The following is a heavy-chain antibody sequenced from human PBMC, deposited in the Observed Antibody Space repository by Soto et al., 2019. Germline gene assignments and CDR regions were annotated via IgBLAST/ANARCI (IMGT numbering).Heavy chain of an antibody. Sequence: EVQLVESGGGLVKPGGSLRLSCEASSFTFSNAWMNWVRQAPGKGLEWVCRIKRKTDGGTIEYAAPVKGKLTSTKDDSKITVFLQMNRLKTEDTAMYYCSTIGSSWGAWGQGTMVTVSS. CDR2: IKRKTDGGTI. CDR1: SFTFSNAW. D-gene: IGHD6-13*01. V-gene: IGHV3-15*07. J-gene: IGHJ1*01. CDR3: STIGSSWGA.